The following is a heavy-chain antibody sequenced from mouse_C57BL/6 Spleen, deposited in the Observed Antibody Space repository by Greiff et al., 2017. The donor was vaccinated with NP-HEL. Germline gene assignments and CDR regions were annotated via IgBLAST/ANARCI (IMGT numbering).Heavy chain of an antibody. V-gene: IGHV1-69*01. CDR1: GYTFTSYW. CDR2: IDPSDSYT. CDR3: ARWADGFAY. Sequence: QVQLKQSGAELVMPGASVKLSCKASGYTFTSYWMHWVKQRPGQGLEWIGEIDPSDSYTNYNQKFKGKSTLTVDKSSSTAYMQLSSLTSEDSAVYYCARWADGFAYWGQGTLVTVSA. J-gene: IGHJ3*01.